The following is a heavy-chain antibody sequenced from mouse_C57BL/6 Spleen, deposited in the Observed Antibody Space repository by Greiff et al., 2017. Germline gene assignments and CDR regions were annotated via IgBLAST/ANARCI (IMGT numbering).Heavy chain of an antibody. D-gene: IGHD1-1*01. CDR2: LKPNNGGP. V-gene: IGHV1-26*01. CDR1: GYTFTDYY. Sequence: VQLQQSGPELVKPGASVKISCKASGYTFTDYYMNWVKQSHGKSLEWIGDLKPNNGGPSYNQKFKGKATLTVDKSSSTAYMALRSLTSEDSAVYYCARDYYGSSYILDYWGQGTTLTVSS. J-gene: IGHJ2*01. CDR3: ARDYYGSSYILDY.